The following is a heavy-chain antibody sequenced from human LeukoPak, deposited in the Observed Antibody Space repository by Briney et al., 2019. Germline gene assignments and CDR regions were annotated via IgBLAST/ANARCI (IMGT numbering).Heavy chain of an antibody. CDR3: ARAVGVSSSTSCYH. CDR2: INPNSGGT. V-gene: IGHV1-2*02. J-gene: IGHJ4*02. Sequence: GSVEVSCKASGYTFTGYYMHWVRQAPGQGLEWMGWINPNSGGTNYAQKFQGRVTMTRDTSIRTAYMELSRLRSDDTAVYYCARAVGVSSSTSCYHWGQGTLVTVSS. CDR1: GYTFTGYY. D-gene: IGHD2-2*01.